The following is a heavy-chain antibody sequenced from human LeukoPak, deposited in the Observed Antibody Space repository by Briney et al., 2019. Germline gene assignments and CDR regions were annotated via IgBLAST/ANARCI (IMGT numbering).Heavy chain of an antibody. D-gene: IGHD1-20*01. Sequence: SETLSLTCAVSGYSISSDYYWNWIRESPGKGLEWIGYIYDSGSTNYNPSLKSRVTISVDTYKNQFSLKVTSVTAADTAVYYCARGGNSWNRVAWFDPWGQGTLVTVSS. CDR2: IYDSGST. CDR3: ARGGNSWNRVAWFDP. CDR1: GYSISSDYY. V-gene: IGHV4-61*01. J-gene: IGHJ5*02.